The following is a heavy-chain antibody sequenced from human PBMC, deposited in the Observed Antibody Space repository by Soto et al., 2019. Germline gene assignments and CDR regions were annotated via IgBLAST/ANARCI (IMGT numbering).Heavy chain of an antibody. CDR3: ARGHVRSSSSILYYYYGMDV. CDR1: GGSFSGYY. J-gene: IGHJ6*02. CDR2: INHSGST. Sequence: QVQLQQWGAGLLKPSETLSLTCAVYGGSFSGYYWSWIRQPPGKGLEWIGEINHSGSTNYNPSLKSRVTISVDTSKNQFSLKLSSVTAADTAVYYCARGHVRSSSSILYYYYGMDVWGQGTTVTVSS. V-gene: IGHV4-34*01. D-gene: IGHD6-6*01.